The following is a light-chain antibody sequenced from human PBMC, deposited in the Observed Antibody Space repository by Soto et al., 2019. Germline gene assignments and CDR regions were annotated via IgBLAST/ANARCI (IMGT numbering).Light chain of an antibody. CDR2: AAS. Sequence: IQLNQSPSSLSASVGDRVTITCRASQGISSYLAWYQQKPGKAPKLLINAASTLQSGVPSRFSGSGSGTDFTLTISSLQPEDFAAYYCQQLNNYPRTFGPGTKVDI. J-gene: IGKJ3*01. CDR1: QGISSY. V-gene: IGKV1-9*01. CDR3: QQLNNYPRT.